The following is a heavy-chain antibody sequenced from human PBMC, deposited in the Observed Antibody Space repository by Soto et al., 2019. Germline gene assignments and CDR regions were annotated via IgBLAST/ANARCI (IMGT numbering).Heavy chain of an antibody. CDR2: INHSGST. V-gene: IGHV4-34*01. Sequence: SETLSLTCAVYGGSFSGYYWSWIRQPPGKGLEWIGEINHSGSTNYNPSLKSRVTISVDTSKNQFSLKLSSVTAADTAVYYCARLRFLEWLSSPTYYFDYWGQGTLVTVSS. J-gene: IGHJ4*02. CDR1: GGSFSGYY. CDR3: ARLRFLEWLSSPTYYFDY. D-gene: IGHD3-3*01.